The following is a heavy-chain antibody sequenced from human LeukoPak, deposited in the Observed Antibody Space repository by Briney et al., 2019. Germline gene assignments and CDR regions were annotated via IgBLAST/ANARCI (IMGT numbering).Heavy chain of an antibody. CDR2: IYTSGST. CDR1: GGSISSYY. Sequence: PSETLSLTCTVSGGSISSYYWSWIRQPAGKGLEWVGRIYTSGSTNYNPSLKSRVTMSVDTSKNQFSLKLSSVTAADTAVYYCARGLSGYDSDYYYYMDVWGKGTTVTVSS. J-gene: IGHJ6*03. CDR3: ARGLSGYDSDYYYYMDV. V-gene: IGHV4-4*07. D-gene: IGHD5-12*01.